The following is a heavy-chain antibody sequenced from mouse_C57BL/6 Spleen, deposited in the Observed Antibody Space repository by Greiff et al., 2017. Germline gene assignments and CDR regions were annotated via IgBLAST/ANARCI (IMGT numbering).Heavy chain of an antibody. D-gene: IGHD1-1*01. Sequence: EVKLQESGEGLVKPGGSLKLSCAASGFTFSSYAMSWVRQTPEKRLEWVAYISSGGDYIYYADTVKGRFTISRDNARNTLYLQMSSLKSEDTAMYYCTRDVLPGSSYGYFDVWGTGTTVTVSS. CDR3: TRDVLPGSSYGYFDV. CDR1: GFTFSSYA. J-gene: IGHJ1*03. CDR2: ISSGGDYI. V-gene: IGHV5-9-1*02.